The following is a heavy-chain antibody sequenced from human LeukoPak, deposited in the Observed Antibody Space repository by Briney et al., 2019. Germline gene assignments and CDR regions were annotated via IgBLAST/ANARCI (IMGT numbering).Heavy chain of an antibody. J-gene: IGHJ4*02. CDR2: IKRDGNEK. Sequence: GGSLRLSCAASGFTFSSYWMNWVRQAPGKGLEWVANIKRDGNEKNYVDSVKGRFSISRDNAKNSLYLQMDSLRAEDTAVYYCARGSERFLEWSPFDYWGQGTLVTVSS. V-gene: IGHV3-7*01. CDR3: ARGSERFLEWSPFDY. CDR1: GFTFSSYW. D-gene: IGHD3-3*01.